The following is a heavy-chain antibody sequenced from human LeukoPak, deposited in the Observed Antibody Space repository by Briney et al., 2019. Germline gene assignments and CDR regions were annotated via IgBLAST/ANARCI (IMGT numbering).Heavy chain of an antibody. J-gene: IGHJ4*02. Sequence: GGSLRLSCAASGFTFSSYWMTWVRQAPGKGLEWVSYISSISSTIYYADSVKGRFTISRDNSKNTLYLQMNSLRAEDTAVYFCARVYIGIFYAAGSYYPDYWGQGTLVTVSS. V-gene: IGHV3-48*01. CDR3: ARVYIGIFYAAGSYYPDY. CDR2: ISSISSTI. D-gene: IGHD3-10*01. CDR1: GFTFSSYW.